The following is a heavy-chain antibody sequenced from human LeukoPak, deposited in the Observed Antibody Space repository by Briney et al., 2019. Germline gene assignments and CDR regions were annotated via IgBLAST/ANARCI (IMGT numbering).Heavy chain of an antibody. D-gene: IGHD3-10*01. J-gene: IGHJ6*03. V-gene: IGHV1-2*06. CDR3: ARENMYYYGSGSRDYYYYMDV. Sequence: SVKVSCKASGYTFTGYYMHWVRQAPGQGLEWMGRINPNSGGTNYAQKFQGRVTMTRDTSISTAYMELSRLRSDDTAVYYCARENMYYYGSGSRDYYYYMDVWGKGTTVTVSS. CDR2: INPNSGGT. CDR1: GYTFTGYY.